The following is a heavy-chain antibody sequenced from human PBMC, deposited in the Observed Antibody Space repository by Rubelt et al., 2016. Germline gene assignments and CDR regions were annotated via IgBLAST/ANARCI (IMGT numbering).Heavy chain of an antibody. V-gene: IGHV4-59*08. CDR2: VYYSGST. D-gene: IGHD1-1*01. CDR1: GGSLRGYY. J-gene: IGHJ5*02. Sequence: QVQLQESGPRLVKPSETLSLTCTVSGGSLRGYYWNWIRQPPGKGLEWIGFVYYSGSTTYNPSLKGRVTMSVDTSKNQFSLYRYSGTATDTAVYYCARLRWNDFWFDPWGQGTLVTVSS. CDR3: ARLRWNDFWFDP.